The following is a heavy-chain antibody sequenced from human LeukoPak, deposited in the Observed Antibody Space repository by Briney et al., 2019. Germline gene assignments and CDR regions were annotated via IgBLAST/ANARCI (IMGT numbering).Heavy chain of an antibody. CDR3: ARANKEAAAGTFDY. V-gene: IGHV3-64*01. CDR1: GFTFSSYA. Sequence: GGSLRLPCAASGFTFSSYAMHWVRQAPGKGLEYVSAISSNGGSTYYANSVKGRFTISRDNSKNTLYLQMGSLRAEDMAVYYCARANKEAAAGTFDYWGQGTLVTVSS. J-gene: IGHJ4*02. D-gene: IGHD6-13*01. CDR2: ISSNGGST.